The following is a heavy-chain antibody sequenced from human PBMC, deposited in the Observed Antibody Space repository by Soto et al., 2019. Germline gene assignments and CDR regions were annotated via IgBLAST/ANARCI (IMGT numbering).Heavy chain of an antibody. J-gene: IGHJ4*02. V-gene: IGHV3-30*18. CDR2: ISYDGIKK. CDR3: AKEAEIDWLLSPSPFDY. D-gene: IGHD3-9*01. CDR1: GFTFNSYA. Sequence: PGGSLRLSCAASGFTFNSYAIHWVRQAPGKGLEWVTVISYDGIKKDYAESVKGRFTISRDNSKNTLYLQMNSLRAEDTAVYYCAKEAEIDWLLSPSPFDYWGQGTLVTVSS.